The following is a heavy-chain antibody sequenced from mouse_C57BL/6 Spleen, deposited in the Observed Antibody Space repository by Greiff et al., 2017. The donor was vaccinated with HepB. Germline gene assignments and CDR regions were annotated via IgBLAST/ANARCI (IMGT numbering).Heavy chain of an antibody. CDR3: TTYGNYQAWFAY. J-gene: IGHJ3*01. D-gene: IGHD2-10*02. V-gene: IGHV1-5*01. CDR1: GYTFTSYW. Sequence: VQLQQSGTVLARPGASVKMSCKTSGYTFTSYWMHWVKQRPGQGLEWIGAIYPGNSDTSYNQKFKGKAKLTAVTSASTAYMELSSLTNEDSAVYYCTTYGNYQAWFAYWGQGTLVTVSA. CDR2: IYPGNSDT.